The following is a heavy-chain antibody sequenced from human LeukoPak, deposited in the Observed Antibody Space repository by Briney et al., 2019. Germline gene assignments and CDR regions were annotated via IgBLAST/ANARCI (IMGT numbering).Heavy chain of an antibody. D-gene: IGHD3-10*01. Sequence: GGSLRLSCAASGFTFDDYAMHWVRQAPGKGLEWVSGISWNSGSIGYADSVKGRFTISRDNAKNSLYLQMNSLRAEDTALYYCAEDITMVQGVIPDAFDIWGQGTMVTVS. J-gene: IGHJ3*02. CDR1: GFTFDDYA. CDR3: AEDITMVQGVIPDAFDI. V-gene: IGHV3-9*01. CDR2: ISWNSGSI.